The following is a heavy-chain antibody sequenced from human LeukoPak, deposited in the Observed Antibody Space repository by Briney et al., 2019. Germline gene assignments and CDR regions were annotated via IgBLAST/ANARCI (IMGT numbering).Heavy chain of an antibody. D-gene: IGHD5-18*01. CDR1: GYTFTSYD. CDR3: ARDNGGTAMAYYYYYYMDV. J-gene: IGHJ6*03. Sequence: SVKVSCKASGYTFTSYDTNWVRQATGQGLEWMVWMNPNSGNTSYAQKFQGRVTMTRNTSISTAYMELSSLRSEDTAVYYCARDNGGTAMAYYYYYYMDVWGKGTTVTISS. CDR2: MNPNSGNT. V-gene: IGHV1-8*01.